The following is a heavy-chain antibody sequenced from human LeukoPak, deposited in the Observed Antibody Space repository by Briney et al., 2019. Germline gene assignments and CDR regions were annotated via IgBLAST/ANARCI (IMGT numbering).Heavy chain of an antibody. CDR1: GLTVSSNY. CDR2: ISSGGST. D-gene: IGHD1-7*01. V-gene: IGHV3-66*01. CDR3: ARDWGNWNYDY. J-gene: IGHJ4*02. Sequence: GSLGLSCAASGLTVSSNYMSWVRQAPGQGLEWVSLISSGGSTYYADSVRGRFTISRDNSKNTLYLQMNSLRAEDTAVYYCARDWGNWNYDYWGQGTLVTVSS.